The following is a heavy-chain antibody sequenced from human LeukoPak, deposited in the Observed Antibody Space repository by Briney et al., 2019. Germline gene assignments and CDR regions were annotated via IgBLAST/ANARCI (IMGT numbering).Heavy chain of an antibody. CDR1: GFIFKNYG. CDR2: ITGSGTT. Sequence: GGSLRLSCAASGFIFKNYGMSWVRQAPGKGLEWVSFITGSGTTYYADSVKGRFTISRDNSKNTLYLQMNSLRAEDTAVYYCAKLRSTVTTGVDYWGQGTLVTVSS. D-gene: IGHD4-17*01. J-gene: IGHJ4*02. V-gene: IGHV3-23*01. CDR3: AKLRSTVTTGVDY.